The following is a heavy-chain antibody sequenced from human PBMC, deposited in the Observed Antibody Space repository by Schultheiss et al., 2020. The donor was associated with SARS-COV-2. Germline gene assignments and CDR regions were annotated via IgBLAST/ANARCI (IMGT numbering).Heavy chain of an antibody. CDR2: IYYSGST. CDR1: GGSISSSSYY. V-gene: IGHV4-61*01. J-gene: IGHJ5*02. Sequence: SQTLSLTCTVSGGSISSSSYYWGWIRQPPGKGLEWIGYIYYSGSTSYNPSLKSRVIISVDTSKNQFSLYLNSVTAADTAVYYCARENNWNPPNWVDPWGQGTLVTVSS. CDR3: ARENNWNPPNWVDP. D-gene: IGHD1-20*01.